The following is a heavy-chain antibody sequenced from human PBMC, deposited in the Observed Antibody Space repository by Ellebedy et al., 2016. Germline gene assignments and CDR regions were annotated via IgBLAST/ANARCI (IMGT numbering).Heavy chain of an antibody. V-gene: IGHV4-39*07. J-gene: IGHJ4*02. CDR1: DGSISSSSYY. CDR2: IYYSGST. CDR3: ARVSRYFEY. Sequence: SETLSLTCTVSDGSISSSSYYWGWIRQPPGKGLEWIGSIYYSGSTNYNPSLKSRVTIAVDTSKNQFSLILSSVTAADTAVYYCARVSRYFEYWGQGTLVTVSS.